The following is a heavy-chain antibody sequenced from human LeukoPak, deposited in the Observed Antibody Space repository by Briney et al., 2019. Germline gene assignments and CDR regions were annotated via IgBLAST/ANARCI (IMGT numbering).Heavy chain of an antibody. CDR3: SRRMVNYYGSGSYYSPDAFDI. D-gene: IGHD3-10*01. J-gene: IGHJ3*02. V-gene: IGHV3-23*01. CDR2: ISGSGGST. CDR1: GFTFSSYA. Sequence: PGGSLRLSCAASGFTFSSYAMSWVRQAPGKGLEWVSAISGSGGSTYYAGSVKGRFTISRDNYKNTLYLQMNSLRAEDTVVYYCSRRMVNYYGSGSYYSPDAFDIWGQGTMVTVS.